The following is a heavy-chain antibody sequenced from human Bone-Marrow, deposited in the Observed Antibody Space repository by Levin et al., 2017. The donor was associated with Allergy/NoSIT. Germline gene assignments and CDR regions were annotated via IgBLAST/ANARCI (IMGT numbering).Heavy chain of an antibody. CDR3: ARGEYSYGSGSYYLDY. CDR2: IYHSGST. D-gene: IGHD3-10*01. Sequence: SETLSLTCTVSGDSISSGGYYWSWIRQHPGKGLEWIGYIYHSGSTYYNPSLKGRVTISVDTSKNEFSLKLSSVTAADTAVFYCARGEYSYGSGSYYLDYWGQGTRVTVSS. V-gene: IGHV4-31*03. CDR1: GDSISSGGYY. J-gene: IGHJ4*02.